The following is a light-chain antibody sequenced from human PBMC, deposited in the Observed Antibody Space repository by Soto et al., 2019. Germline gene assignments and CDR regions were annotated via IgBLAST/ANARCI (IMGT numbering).Light chain of an antibody. Sequence: QSVLTQPPSVSAAPGQKVTISCSGSSSNIGNNYVSWYQQFPEAAPKLLIYDNDMRPSGIPDRFSGSKSGTSATLGITGLQTGDEADYYCATWDRSLSAGVFGGGTKLTVL. CDR1: SSNIGNNY. CDR3: ATWDRSLSAGV. J-gene: IGLJ2*01. CDR2: DND. V-gene: IGLV1-51*01.